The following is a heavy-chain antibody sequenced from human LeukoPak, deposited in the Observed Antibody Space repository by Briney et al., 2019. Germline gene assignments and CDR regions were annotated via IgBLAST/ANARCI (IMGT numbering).Heavy chain of an antibody. Sequence: GGSLRLSCAASGFAVSSNYVTWVRQAPGKGLEWVSAIYRDDRTFYANSVQGRFTISRDNAKNAVYLQMNSLRPEDTAVYYCARGFGTSGYYGWFDPWGQGTLVTVSS. CDR2: IYRDDRT. CDR1: GFAVSSNY. V-gene: IGHV3-66*02. D-gene: IGHD3-22*01. CDR3: ARGFGTSGYYGWFDP. J-gene: IGHJ5*02.